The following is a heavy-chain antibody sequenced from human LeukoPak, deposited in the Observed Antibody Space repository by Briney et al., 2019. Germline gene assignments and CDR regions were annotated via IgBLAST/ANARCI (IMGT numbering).Heavy chain of an antibody. J-gene: IGHJ6*02. V-gene: IGHV1-69*13. D-gene: IGHD1-7*01. CDR3: ARDGITGTTHGMDV. CDR2: IIPIFGTA. CDR1: GATFSSYA. Sequence: GASVKVSCKASGATFSSYAISWVRQAPGQGLEWMGGIIPIFGTANYAQKFQGRVTITADESTSTAYMELSSLRSEDTAVYYCARDGITGTTHGMDVWGQGTTVTVSS.